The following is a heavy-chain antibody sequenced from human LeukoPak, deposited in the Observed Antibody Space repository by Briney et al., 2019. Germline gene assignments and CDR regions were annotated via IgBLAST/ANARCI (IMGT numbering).Heavy chain of an antibody. CDR1: GYTFTDYY. J-gene: IGHJ4*02. D-gene: IGHD4-17*01. Sequence: ASVKVSCKASGYTFTDYYMHWVRQPPGQGLEWMGWINPNSGGTDYAQKFQGRVTMTRDTSISTAYMELSRLRSADTAVYYCATAYGDYESGYWGQGTLVTVSS. V-gene: IGHV1-2*02. CDR2: INPNSGGT. CDR3: ATAYGDYESGY.